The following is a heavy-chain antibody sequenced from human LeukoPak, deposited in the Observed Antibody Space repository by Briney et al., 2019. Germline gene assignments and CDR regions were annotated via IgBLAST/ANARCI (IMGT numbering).Heavy chain of an antibody. V-gene: IGHV1-46*01. CDR2: INPSGGST. Sequence: ASVKVSCKASGYTFTSYYLHWVRQPPGQGLEWMGIINPSGGSTSYEQKFQGRVTMTRDTSTSTVYMELSSLRSEDTAVYYCARVGRIAAAESDYWGQGTLVTVSS. J-gene: IGHJ4*02. D-gene: IGHD6-13*01. CDR1: GYTFTSYY. CDR3: ARVGRIAAAESDY.